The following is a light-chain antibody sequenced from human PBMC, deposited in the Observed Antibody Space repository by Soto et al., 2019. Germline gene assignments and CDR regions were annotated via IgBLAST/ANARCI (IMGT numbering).Light chain of an antibody. V-gene: IGKV3-15*01. Sequence: EIVMTQSPATLSLSPGEGVTLSCRASQAINRNLAWYQQKPGQAPRVLIYGASTRATGIPARFSGSGSGMDFPLTLGSLQYEDSAVYYCQQYNAWSPNTFGQADHLDI. CDR3: QQYNAWSPNT. CDR2: GAS. CDR1: QAINRN. J-gene: IGKJ2*01.